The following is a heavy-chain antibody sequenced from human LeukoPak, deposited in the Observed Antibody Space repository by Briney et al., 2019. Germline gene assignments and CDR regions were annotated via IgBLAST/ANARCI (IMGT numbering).Heavy chain of an antibody. CDR2: IYTSGIT. J-gene: IGHJ4*02. Sequence: SETLSLTCTVSDDSISSYYWSWIWQPTGKGLEWIGRIYTSGITNYNPSLKSRVTISLDTSKNQFSLKLSSVTAADTAVYFCARDFLGMNWNYGVGFDYWGQGTLVTVSS. D-gene: IGHD1-7*01. CDR3: ARDFLGMNWNYGVGFDY. CDR1: DDSISSYY. V-gene: IGHV4-4*07.